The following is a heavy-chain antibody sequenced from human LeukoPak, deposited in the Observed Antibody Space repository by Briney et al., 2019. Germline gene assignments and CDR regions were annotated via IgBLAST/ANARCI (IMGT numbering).Heavy chain of an antibody. V-gene: IGHV1-18*01. CDR2: ISAYNGNT. CDR1: GFTFSSYG. CDR3: ASSGQQLDYFDC. J-gene: IGHJ4*02. D-gene: IGHD6-13*01. Sequence: GGSLRLSCAASGFTFSSYGISWVRQAPGQGLEWMGWISAYNGNTNYAQKLQGRVTMTRDTSTSTVYMELSSLRSEDTTVYYCASSGQQLDYFDCWGQGTLVTVSS.